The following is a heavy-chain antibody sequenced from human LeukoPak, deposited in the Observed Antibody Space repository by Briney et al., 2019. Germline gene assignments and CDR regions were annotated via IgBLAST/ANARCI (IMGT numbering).Heavy chain of an antibody. D-gene: IGHD3-10*01. V-gene: IGHV3-73*01. CDR3: TSRITMVRGALS. CDR1: GFTFSGSA. J-gene: IGHJ4*02. Sequence: PGGSLRLSCAASGFTFSGSAMHWVRQASGKGLEWVGRIRSKANSYATAYAASVKGRFTISRDDSKNTAYLQMNSLKTEDTAVYYCTSRITMVRGALSWGQGTLVTVSS. CDR2: IRSKANSYAT.